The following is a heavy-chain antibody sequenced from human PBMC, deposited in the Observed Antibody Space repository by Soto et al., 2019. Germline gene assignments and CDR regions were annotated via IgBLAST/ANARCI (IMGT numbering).Heavy chain of an antibody. D-gene: IGHD3-9*01. CDR2: IIPIFGTA. CDR3: ARRAPRDDILTGSSDHNWFDP. Sequence: QVQLVQSGAEVKKPGSSVKVSCKASGGTFSSYAISWVRQAPGQGLEWMGGIIPIFGTANYAQKFQGRVTSTAYDSASTDYMELSSLRAEDTDVYYCARRAPRDDILTGSSDHNWFDPWGQGTLVTVSS. V-gene: IGHV1-69*12. J-gene: IGHJ5*02. CDR1: GGTFSSYA.